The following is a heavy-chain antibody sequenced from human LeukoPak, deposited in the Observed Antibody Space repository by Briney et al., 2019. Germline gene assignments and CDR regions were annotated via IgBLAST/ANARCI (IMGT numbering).Heavy chain of an antibody. CDR1: GFTFDDYG. CDR2: INWNGGST. Sequence: PGGSLRLSCAASGFTFDDYGMNWVRQAPGKGLEWVSGINWNGGSTGYADSVKGRFTISRDNAKNSLYLQMNSLRVEDTALYYCARDWRTTVTTYFDYWGQGTLVTVSS. CDR3: ARDWRTTVTTYFDY. V-gene: IGHV3-20*04. D-gene: IGHD4-17*01. J-gene: IGHJ4*02.